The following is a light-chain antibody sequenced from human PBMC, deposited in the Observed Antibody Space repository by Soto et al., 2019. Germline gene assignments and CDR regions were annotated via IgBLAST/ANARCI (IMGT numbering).Light chain of an antibody. Sequence: EIVLTQSPGTLSLSPGERATLSCRASQSVSSSYLAWYQQKPGQAPRLLIYGASSRATGIPDRFSGSGSGTDFTLTISRLEPEDFAAYYCQQYGSFSITFGQGTRLEIK. CDR1: QSVSSSY. CDR2: GAS. CDR3: QQYGSFSIT. J-gene: IGKJ5*01. V-gene: IGKV3-20*01.